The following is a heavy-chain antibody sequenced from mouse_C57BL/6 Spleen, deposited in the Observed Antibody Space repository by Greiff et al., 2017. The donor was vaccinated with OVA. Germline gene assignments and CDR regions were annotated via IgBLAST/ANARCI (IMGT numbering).Heavy chain of an antibody. CDR2: IDPSDSYT. CDR3: AREITGLAWFAY. J-gene: IGHJ3*01. V-gene: IGHV1-50*01. Sequence: VQLQQSGAELVKPGASVKLSCKASGYTFTSYWMQWVKQRPGQGLEWIGEIDPSDSYTNYNQKFKGKATLTVDTSSSTAYMQLSSLTSEDSAVYYCAREITGLAWFAYWGQGTLVTVSA. CDR1: GYTFTSYW. D-gene: IGHD4-1*01.